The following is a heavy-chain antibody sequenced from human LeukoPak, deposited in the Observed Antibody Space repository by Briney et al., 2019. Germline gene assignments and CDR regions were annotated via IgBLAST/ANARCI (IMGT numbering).Heavy chain of an antibody. D-gene: IGHD4-17*01. Sequence: PSETLSLTCTVSGGSISSYYWSWIRQPPGKGLGWIGYIYYSGSTNYNPSLKSRVTISVDTSKNQFSLKLSSVTAADTAVYYCARAAATVISGWFDPWGQGTLVTVSS. CDR3: ARAAATVISGWFDP. CDR1: GGSISSYY. V-gene: IGHV4-59*01. CDR2: IYYSGST. J-gene: IGHJ5*02.